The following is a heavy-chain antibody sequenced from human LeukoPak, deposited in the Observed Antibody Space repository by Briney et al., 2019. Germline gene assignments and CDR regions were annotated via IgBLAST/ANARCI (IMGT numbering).Heavy chain of an antibody. CDR2: IRYDGSNK. CDR1: GFTFSSYG. Sequence: PGGSLRLSCAASGFTFSSYGMHWVRQAPGKGLECVAVIRYDGSNKYYADSVKGRFTISRDNSKNTLYLQMDSLRAEDTAVYYCANTANYYASSGPRWFAPWGQGTLATVHS. J-gene: IGHJ5*02. D-gene: IGHD3-22*01. V-gene: IGHV3-30*02. CDR3: ANTANYYASSGPRWFAP.